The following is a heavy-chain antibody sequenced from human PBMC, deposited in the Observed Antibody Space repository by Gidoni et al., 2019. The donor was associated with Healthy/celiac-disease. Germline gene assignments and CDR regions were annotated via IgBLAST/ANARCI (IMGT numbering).Heavy chain of an antibody. CDR2: IIPIFGTA. J-gene: IGHJ4*02. Sequence: QVQLVQSGAEVKKPASSVKVSCKASGGTFSSYAISWVRQAPGQGLEWMGGIIPIFGTANYAQKFQGRVTITADESTSTAYMELSSLRSEDTAVYYCARGTYIFYYDSSGYTQAFDYWGQGTLVTVSS. V-gene: IGHV1-69*01. CDR1: GGTFSSYA. CDR3: ARGTYIFYYDSSGYTQAFDY. D-gene: IGHD3-22*01.